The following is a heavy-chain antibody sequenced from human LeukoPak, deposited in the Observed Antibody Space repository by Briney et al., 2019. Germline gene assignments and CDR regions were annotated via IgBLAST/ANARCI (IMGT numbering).Heavy chain of an antibody. CDR3: ARVGSTAGFY. J-gene: IGHJ4*02. Sequence: GGSLRLSCAASGFTFSDYWMHWVRQAPGKGLVWVSHISPDGSKTDYADSVRGRFTISRDNAKSTLYLQMNSLRAEDTAVYYYARVGSTAGFYWGQGTLVSVTS. CDR1: GFTFSDYW. D-gene: IGHD2-2*01. CDR2: ISPDGSKT. V-gene: IGHV3-74*01.